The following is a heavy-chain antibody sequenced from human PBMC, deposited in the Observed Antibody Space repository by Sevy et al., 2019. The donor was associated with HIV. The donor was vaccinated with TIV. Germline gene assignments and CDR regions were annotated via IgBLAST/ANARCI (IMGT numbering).Heavy chain of an antibody. CDR1: GFTVSSNY. J-gene: IGHJ4*02. Sequence: GGSLRLSCAASGFTVSSNYMSWVRQAPGKGLEWVSVIYSDGSTYYADSVKGRFTISRDNSKNTLYLQMNSLRAEDTAVYYCARGWGDRSGYYPLDYWGQGTLVTVSS. V-gene: IGHV3-66*01. CDR2: IYSDGST. CDR3: ARGWGDRSGYYPLDY. D-gene: IGHD3-22*01.